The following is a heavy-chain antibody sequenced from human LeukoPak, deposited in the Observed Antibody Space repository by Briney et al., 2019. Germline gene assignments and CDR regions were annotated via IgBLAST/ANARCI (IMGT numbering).Heavy chain of an antibody. CDR1: GGSISSHY. J-gene: IGHJ3*02. CDR2: IYYSGST. Sequence: SETLSLTCTVSGGSISSHYWSWIRQPPGKGLEWIGYIYYSGSTNYNPSLKSRVTISVDTSKNQSSLKLSSVTAADTAVYYCARDFAGDDAFDIWGQGTMVTVSS. D-gene: IGHD7-27*01. CDR3: ARDFAGDDAFDI. V-gene: IGHV4-59*11.